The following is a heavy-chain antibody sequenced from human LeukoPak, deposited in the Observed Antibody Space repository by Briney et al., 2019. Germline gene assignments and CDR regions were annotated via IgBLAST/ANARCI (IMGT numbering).Heavy chain of an antibody. CDR2: ISSGGGST. CDR1: GFTFSRYG. V-gene: IGHV3-23*01. J-gene: IGHJ4*02. CDR3: ARARYDSSGYYGILDY. D-gene: IGHD3-22*01. Sequence: GGSLRLSCAVSGFTFSRYGMSWVRQAPGTALEWVSGISSGGGSTYYADSVKGRFTISRDNAKNSLYLQMNSLRAEDTAVYYCARARYDSSGYYGILDYWGQGTLVTVSS.